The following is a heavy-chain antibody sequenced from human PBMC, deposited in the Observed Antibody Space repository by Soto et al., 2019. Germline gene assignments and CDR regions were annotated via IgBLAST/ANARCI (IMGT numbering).Heavy chain of an antibody. D-gene: IGHD3-9*01. V-gene: IGHV2-5*02. CDR1: GFSLSTSGVG. CDR3: SHRLHGMLAGYSPLDAFDI. J-gene: IGHJ3*02. Sequence: QITLKESGPTLVKPTQTLTLTCTFSGFSLSTSGVGVGWIRQPPGKALERLALIYWDAEKRYSPSLKSRLTITKDTTKNQVVLTMTNMDPVDTATYYCSHRLHGMLAGYSPLDAFDIWGQGTMVTVSS. CDR2: IYWDAEK.